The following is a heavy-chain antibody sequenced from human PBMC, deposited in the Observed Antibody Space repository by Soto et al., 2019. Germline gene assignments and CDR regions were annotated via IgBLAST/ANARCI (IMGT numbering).Heavy chain of an antibody. J-gene: IGHJ6*02. CDR2: ISAYNGNR. CDR3: ARGASHYYYYYGMDV. CDR1: GYTFNNYG. Sequence: QDQLVQSGAEVKKPGASVKVSCKASGYTFNNYGISWVRQAPGQGLEWMGWISAYNGNRNYAQKCQGRVSMTTETSTSTAYMELRSLRSDDTAVYYCARGASHYYYYYGMDVWGQGTTVTVSS. V-gene: IGHV1-18*01.